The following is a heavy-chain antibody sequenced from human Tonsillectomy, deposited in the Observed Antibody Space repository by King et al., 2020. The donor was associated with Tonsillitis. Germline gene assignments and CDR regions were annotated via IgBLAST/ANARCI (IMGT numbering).Heavy chain of an antibody. J-gene: IGHJ4*02. CDR2: IYYSGST. CDR1: GGSVSSGSYY. D-gene: IGHD3-3*01. V-gene: IGHV4-61*01. Sequence: QLQESGPGLVKPSETLSLTCTVSGGSVSSGSYYWSWFRQPPGKGLEWIGYIYYSGSTNYNPSLKSRVTISVETSKNQFSLKLTSVTAADTAVYYCATYDFWSGVRFDYWGQGTLVTVSS. CDR3: ATYDFWSGVRFDY.